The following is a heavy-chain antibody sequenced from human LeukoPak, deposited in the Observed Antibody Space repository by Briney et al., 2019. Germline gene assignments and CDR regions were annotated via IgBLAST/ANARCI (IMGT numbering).Heavy chain of an antibody. CDR3: ARNGGPYYFDS. D-gene: IGHD2-8*01. V-gene: IGHV1-69*05. CDR1: GGTFNSYV. CDR2: SVPFFGTA. J-gene: IGHJ4*02. Sequence: ASVKVSYKAPGGTFNSYVISWVRQAPGQGLEWMGGSVPFFGTANYAQKFQGRVTLTRDESTSTAYMELNNLRYEDTAVYFCARNGGPYYFDSWGQGTLVTVSS.